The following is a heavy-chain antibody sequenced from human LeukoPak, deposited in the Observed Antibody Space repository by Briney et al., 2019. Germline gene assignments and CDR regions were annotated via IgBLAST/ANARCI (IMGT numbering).Heavy chain of an antibody. CDR2: IYPDDSDT. V-gene: IGHV5-51*01. D-gene: IGHD3-16*01. CDR3: ASPRGGVAPLDY. J-gene: IGHJ4*02. CDR1: GYSFTTHW. Sequence: GESLKISCKASGYSFTTHWIGWVRQKPGKGLEWMGIIYPDDSDTRYSPSFQGQVNISADQSSNTTYLQWSSLKASDTAIYYCASPRGGVAPLDYGGRGTLVTV.